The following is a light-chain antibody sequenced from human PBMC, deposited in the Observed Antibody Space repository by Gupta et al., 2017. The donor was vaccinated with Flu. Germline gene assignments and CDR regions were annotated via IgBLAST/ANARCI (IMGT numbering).Light chain of an antibody. CDR3: HQRSNWQT. CDR2: DAS. Sequence: VFTQSPGALSLSPGERATLSCRASQSINNYIAWYQQKPGQAPRLLIYDASNRAAGTPPRFSGSGSGTDFTLTISSLEPEDSAIYYCHQRSNWQTFGQGTKVEIK. V-gene: IGKV3-11*01. CDR1: QSINNY. J-gene: IGKJ1*01.